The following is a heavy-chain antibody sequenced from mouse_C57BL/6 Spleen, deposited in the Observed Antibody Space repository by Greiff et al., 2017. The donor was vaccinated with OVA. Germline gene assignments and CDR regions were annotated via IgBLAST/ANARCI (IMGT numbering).Heavy chain of an antibody. CDR1: GYTFTEYT. CDR3: ARHEGVYGNYFWFAY. J-gene: IGHJ3*01. Sequence: VQLQQSGAELVKPGASVTLSCKASGYTFTEYTIHWVKQRSGQGLAWIGWFYPGRGSIKYNEKFKDQATLTADKSSSTGYMELSRLTSEDSAVYFCARHEGVYGNYFWFAYWGQGTLVTVSA. D-gene: IGHD2-10*02. V-gene: IGHV1-62-2*01. CDR2: FYPGRGSI.